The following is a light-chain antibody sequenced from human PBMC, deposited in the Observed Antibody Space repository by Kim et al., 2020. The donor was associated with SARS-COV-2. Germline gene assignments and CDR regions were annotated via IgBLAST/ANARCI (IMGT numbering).Light chain of an antibody. CDR3: NSRDSNDNVV. Sequence: VALGQTDRITCQGDSLRSYYATWYQKKTGQAPIVVIYGKNNRPSGIPDRFSGSSSGNTASLTITGTQAGDEADYYCNSRDSNDNVVFGGGTKLTVL. V-gene: IGLV3-19*01. CDR2: GKN. CDR1: SLRSYY. J-gene: IGLJ2*01.